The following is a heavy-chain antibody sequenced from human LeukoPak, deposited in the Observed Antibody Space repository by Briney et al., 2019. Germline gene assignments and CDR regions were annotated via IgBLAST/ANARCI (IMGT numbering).Heavy chain of an antibody. CDR3: ARDVVGSLDY. CDR1: GFTFSTYW. D-gene: IGHD1-26*01. V-gene: IGHV3-7*01. J-gene: IGHJ4*02. Sequence: GSLRLSCAASGFTFSTYWMAWVRQAPGKGLEWVANIKGDESARHQADSVKGRFTISRDNTQNSVYLQMNNLRGDDTAVYYCARDVVGSLDYWGQGTLVTVSS. CDR2: IKGDESAR.